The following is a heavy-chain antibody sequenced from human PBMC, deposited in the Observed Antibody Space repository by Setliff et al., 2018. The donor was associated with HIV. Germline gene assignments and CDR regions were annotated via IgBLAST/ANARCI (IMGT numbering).Heavy chain of an antibody. Sequence: SETLSLTCTVSGGSISSYYWSWIRQPPGKGLEWIGYIYYSGSTNYNPSLKSRVTISVDTSKNQFSLKLSSVTAADTAVYYCARGAELLWFGEVWRGGEYYFDSWGQGTLVTVSS. D-gene: IGHD3-10*01. V-gene: IGHV4-59*01. CDR1: GGSISSYY. CDR2: IYYSGST. J-gene: IGHJ4*02. CDR3: ARGAELLWFGEVWRGGEYYFDS.